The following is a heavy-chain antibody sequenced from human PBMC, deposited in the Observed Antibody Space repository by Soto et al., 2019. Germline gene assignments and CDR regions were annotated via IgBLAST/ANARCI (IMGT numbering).Heavy chain of an antibody. V-gene: IGHV3-53*01. Sequence: GGSLRLSCAASGFTVSSNYMSWVRQAPGKGLEWVSVIYSGGSTYYADSVKGRFTISRDNSKNTLYLQMNSLRAEDTAVYYCARVQRWLRPLLWGQGTMVTVSS. CDR3: ARVQRWLRPLL. CDR1: GFTVSSNY. J-gene: IGHJ3*01. D-gene: IGHD5-12*01. CDR2: IYSGGST.